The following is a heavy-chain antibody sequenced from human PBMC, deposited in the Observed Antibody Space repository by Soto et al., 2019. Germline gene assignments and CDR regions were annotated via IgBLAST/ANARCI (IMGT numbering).Heavy chain of an antibody. CDR3: ARGDFDSSANYYAGWFDP. Sequence: ASVKVSCKASGYTFTAYYMHWLRQAPGQGLEWMGWINPNRGGTKYAQKFQGRVTMTNDTSISTAYMELSRLGSDDTAVYYCARGDFDSSANYYAGWFDPWGQGTLVTVYS. D-gene: IGHD3-22*01. CDR1: GYTFTAYY. J-gene: IGHJ5*02. V-gene: IGHV1-2*02. CDR2: INPNRGGT.